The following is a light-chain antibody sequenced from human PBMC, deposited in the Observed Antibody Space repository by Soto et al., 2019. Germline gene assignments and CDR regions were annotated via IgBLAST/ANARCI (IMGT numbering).Light chain of an antibody. J-gene: IGLJ1*01. Sequence: SVLTQPPSVSAARGQRVTISCSGSSSNIGGNSVSWYQQLPGTAPKLLIYDDDKRPSGIPDRFSGSKSGTSATLGITGFQTGDEADYYCGSWDSSLSAYVFGTGTKVTVL. CDR2: DDD. V-gene: IGLV1-51*01. CDR3: GSWDSSLSAYV. CDR1: SSNIGGNS.